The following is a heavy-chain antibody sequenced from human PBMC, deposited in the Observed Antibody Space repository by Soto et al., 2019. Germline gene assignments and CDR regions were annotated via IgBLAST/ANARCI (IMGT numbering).Heavy chain of an antibody. V-gene: IGHV3-23*01. CDR2: IGGSGGNR. CDR3: ARVASDYINSVDH. CDR1: GFTFNAYA. Sequence: DVQLLESGGGLVQPGGSLRLSCAASGFTFNAYAMTWVRQAPGKGLEWVSAIGGSGGNRYYAGSVRGRFTISRDNSKDTVDLQMNSLRVGDTAVYYCARVASDYINSVDHWGQGILVSVSS. J-gene: IGHJ4*02. D-gene: IGHD4-4*01.